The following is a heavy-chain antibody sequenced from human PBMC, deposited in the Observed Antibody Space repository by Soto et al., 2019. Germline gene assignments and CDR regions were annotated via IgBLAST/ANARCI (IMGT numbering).Heavy chain of an antibody. CDR2: MSYDGSYE. Sequence: GGSLRLSCAASGFTFSHYAMHWVRQAPGKGLEWVALMSYDGSYEYYADSVKGRFTISRDNSKNTLYLQMNSLRADDTGVYYCARDPTVTTPTFFNYWGQGTLVTVSS. V-gene: IGHV3-30*03. CDR3: ARDPTVTTPTFFNY. J-gene: IGHJ4*02. D-gene: IGHD4-17*01. CDR1: GFTFSHYA.